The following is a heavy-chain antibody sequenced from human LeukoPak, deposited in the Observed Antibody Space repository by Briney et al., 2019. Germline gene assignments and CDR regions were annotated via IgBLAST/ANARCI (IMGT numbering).Heavy chain of an antibody. CDR1: GGSISSSSYY. V-gene: IGHV4-39*07. CDR3: ASALGGFDY. J-gene: IGHJ4*02. D-gene: IGHD3-16*01. CDR2: IYYSGST. Sequence: SETLSLTCTVSGGSISSSSYYWGWIRQPPGKGLEWIGSIYYSGSTYYNPSLKSRVTISVDTSKNQFSLKLSSVTAADTAVYYCASALGGFDYWGQGTLVTVSS.